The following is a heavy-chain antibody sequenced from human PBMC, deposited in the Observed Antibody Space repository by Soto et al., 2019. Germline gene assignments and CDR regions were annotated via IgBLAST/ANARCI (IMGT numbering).Heavy chain of an antibody. Sequence: GGSLRLSCAASGFTFSVYWITWVRQAPGKGLEWVANIKQDGSVKYYVDSLKGRFTISRDNAKNSLYLQMDSLRAEDTAVYYGARDPNVVVVAATDVFDYWGQGTLVTVYS. V-gene: IGHV3-7*01. CDR1: GFTFSVYW. J-gene: IGHJ4*02. D-gene: IGHD2-15*01. CDR3: ARDPNVVVVAATDVFDY. CDR2: IKQDGSVK.